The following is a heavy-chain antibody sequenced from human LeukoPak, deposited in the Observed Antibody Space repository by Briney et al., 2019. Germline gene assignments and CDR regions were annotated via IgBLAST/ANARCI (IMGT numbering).Heavy chain of an antibody. V-gene: IGHV3-30*04. CDR2: ISDDGSNK. D-gene: IGHD5-18*01. Sequence: GGSLRLSCAASGFTFSSYAMHWVRQAPGKGLEWVAVISDDGSNKYYADSVKGRFTISRDNSKNTLYLQMNSLRAEDTAVYYCAEAADTAMVPNHPPYNWGQGTLVTVSS. J-gene: IGHJ4*02. CDR3: AEAADTAMVPNHPPYN. CDR1: GFTFSSYA.